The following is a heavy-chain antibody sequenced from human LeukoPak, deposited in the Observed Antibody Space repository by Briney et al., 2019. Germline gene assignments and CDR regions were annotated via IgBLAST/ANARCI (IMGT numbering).Heavy chain of an antibody. D-gene: IGHD3-16*02. V-gene: IGHV7-4-1*02. CDR2: INTNTGNP. J-gene: IGHJ3*02. Sequence: GASVKVSCKASGYTFTSYYMHWVRQAPGQGLEWMGWINTNTGNPTYAQGFTGRFVFSLDTSVSTAYLQISSLKAEDTAVYYCATRLGELSFFDAFDIWGQGTMVTVSS. CDR3: ATRLGELSFFDAFDI. CDR1: GYTFTSYY.